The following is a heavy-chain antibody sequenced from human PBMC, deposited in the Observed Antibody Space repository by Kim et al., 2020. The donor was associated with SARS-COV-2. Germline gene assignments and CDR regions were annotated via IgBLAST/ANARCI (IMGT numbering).Heavy chain of an antibody. CDR1: GFTFTNYA. Sequence: GGSLRLSCAASGFTFTNYALTWVRQAPGKGLEWVSTISGNGGSTYYADSVKGRFTISRDNSKNTLSLQMNSLRAEDTAIYYCAKYIYCSTTSCYVHFYGMDVWGQGTTVTVSS. D-gene: IGHD2-2*01. CDR3: AKYIYCSTTSCYVHFYGMDV. CDR2: ISGNGGST. V-gene: IGHV3-23*01. J-gene: IGHJ6*02.